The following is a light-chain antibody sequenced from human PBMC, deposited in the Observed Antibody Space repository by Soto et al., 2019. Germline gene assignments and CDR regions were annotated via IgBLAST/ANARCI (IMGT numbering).Light chain of an antibody. CDR2: EVS. CDR1: TSDVGGYNY. Sequence: QSALTQPASVSGDPGQSITISCTGTTSDVGGYNYVSWYQQHPGKAPKLMIYEVSNRPSGVSNRFSGSESGNTASLTISGLQAEDEADYYCSSYTSSSTRVFGGGTKVTVL. CDR3: SSYTSSSTRV. V-gene: IGLV2-14*01. J-gene: IGLJ3*02.